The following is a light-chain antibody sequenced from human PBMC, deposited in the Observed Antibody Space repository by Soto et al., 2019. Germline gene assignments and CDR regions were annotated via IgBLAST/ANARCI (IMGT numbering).Light chain of an antibody. Sequence: DIVMTQSPLSLPVTPGEPASISCRSSQSLLHRNGYNYLDWYLQRPGQSPQLLIYLGSNRATGIPARFSGSGSGTDFTLTISSLEPEDFAVYYCQQRSNWPPITFGQGTRLEIK. CDR3: QQRSNWPPIT. J-gene: IGKJ5*01. V-gene: IGKV2-28*01. CDR2: LGS. CDR1: QSLLHRNGYNY.